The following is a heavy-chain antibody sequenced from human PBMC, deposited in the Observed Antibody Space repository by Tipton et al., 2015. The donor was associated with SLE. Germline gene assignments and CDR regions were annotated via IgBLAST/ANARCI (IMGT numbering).Heavy chain of an antibody. Sequence: SLRLSCAASGFTVSSNYMSWVRQAPGKGLEWVSVIYSGGSTYYADSVKGRFTISRDNSKNTLYLQMNSLRAEDTAVYYCAKDFGSSGYNFDYWGQGTLVTVSS. CDR3: AKDFGSSGYNFDY. CDR1: GFTVSSNY. V-gene: IGHV3-53*05. J-gene: IGHJ4*02. D-gene: IGHD5-12*01. CDR2: IYSGGST.